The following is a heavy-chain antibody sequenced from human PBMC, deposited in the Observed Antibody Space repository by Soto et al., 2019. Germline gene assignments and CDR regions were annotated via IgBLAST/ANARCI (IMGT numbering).Heavy chain of an antibody. CDR1: GFTFSNYE. J-gene: IGHJ6*02. CDR2: ISNK. Sequence: PGGSLRLSCAASGFTFSNYEMHWVRQAPGKGLEYVSGISNKYYADSVKGRFTISRDEAKNSLYLQMNSLRDEDTAIYYCVRDSGVAYDMDVWGQGTMVTVSS. V-gene: IGHV3-48*03. CDR3: VRDSGVAYDMDV. D-gene: IGHD7-27*01.